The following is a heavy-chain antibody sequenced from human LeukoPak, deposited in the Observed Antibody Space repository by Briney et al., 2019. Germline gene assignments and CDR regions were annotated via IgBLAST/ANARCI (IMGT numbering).Heavy chain of an antibody. CDR3: ARPGIAVAGEFFDY. CDR2: IKQDGSEK. D-gene: IGHD6-19*01. J-gene: IGHJ4*02. V-gene: IGHV3-7*02. CDR1: GFTFSSYW. Sequence: GGSLRLSCAASGFTFSSYWMSWVRQAPGKGLEWVANIKQDGSEKYYVDSVKGRFTISRDNAKNSLYLQMNSLRAEDTAVYYCARPGIAVAGEFFDYWGQGTLVTVSS.